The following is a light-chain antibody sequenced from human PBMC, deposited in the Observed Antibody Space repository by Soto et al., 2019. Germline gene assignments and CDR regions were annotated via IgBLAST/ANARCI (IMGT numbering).Light chain of an antibody. Sequence: QLVLTQPPSASGTPGQRVTISCSGSSSNIGSNTVNWYQQLPGTAPKLLIYDNNKRPSGIPDRFSGSKSGTSGTLDITGLQTGDEADYYCATWDGSLPGEVFGGGTKLTVL. CDR1: SSNIGSNT. V-gene: IGLV1-51*01. CDR2: DNN. CDR3: ATWDGSLPGEV. J-gene: IGLJ2*01.